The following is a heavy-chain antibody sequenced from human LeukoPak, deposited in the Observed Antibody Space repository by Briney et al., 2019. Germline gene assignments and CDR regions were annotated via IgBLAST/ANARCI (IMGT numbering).Heavy chain of an antibody. CDR2: MSAYNGDI. J-gene: IGHJ4*02. V-gene: IGHV1-18*01. CDR1: GYTFSRSG. Sequence: ASVKVSCKASGYTFSRSGISWVRQAPGQGLEWMAWMSAYNGDIKYAQNFHGRLTTTTDTSTSTAYMELRSLKSDDTAVYYCARDHDYVYDYWGQGTLVTVSP. CDR3: ARDHDYVYDY. D-gene: IGHD5-12*01.